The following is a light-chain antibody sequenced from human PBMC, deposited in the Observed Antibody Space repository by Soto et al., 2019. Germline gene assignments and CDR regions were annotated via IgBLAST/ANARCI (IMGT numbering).Light chain of an antibody. J-gene: IGKJ4*01. CDR3: QQYGSSPRLT. V-gene: IGKV3-20*01. Sequence: EIVLTQSPGTLSLSPGERATLSCRASQRISNNYLAWYQQKPGQAPRLLIFGASTRAAGIPDRFSGSGSGTDFTLTITRLEPEDFAVYYCQQYGSSPRLTFGGGTKVDIK. CDR2: GAS. CDR1: QRISNNY.